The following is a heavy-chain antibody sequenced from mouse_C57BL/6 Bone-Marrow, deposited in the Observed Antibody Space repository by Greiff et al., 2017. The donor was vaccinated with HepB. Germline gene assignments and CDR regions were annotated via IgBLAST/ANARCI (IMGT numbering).Heavy chain of an antibody. V-gene: IGHV1-63*01. Sequence: QVQLQQSGAELVRPGASVKMSCKASGYTFTNYWIGWAKQRPGHGLEWIGDIYPGGGYTNYNEKFKGKATLTADKSSSTAYMQFSSLTSEDSAIYYCAKRTTVVAPSLAMDYWGQGTSVTVSS. J-gene: IGHJ4*01. CDR2: IYPGGGYT. D-gene: IGHD1-1*01. CDR3: AKRTTVVAPSLAMDY. CDR1: GYTFTNYW.